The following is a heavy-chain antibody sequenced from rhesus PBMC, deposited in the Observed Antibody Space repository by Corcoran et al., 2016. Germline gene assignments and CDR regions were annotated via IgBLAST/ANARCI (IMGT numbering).Heavy chain of an antibody. V-gene: IGHV3-184*01. CDR2: IRSKAYGGNA. D-gene: IGHD6-43*01. J-gene: IGHJ4*01. Sequence: EVQLVESGGGLVQPGGSLRLSCAASGFTFSDHSMYWVSQAPGKGLAWVVFIRSKAYGGNAEDAASVKGRFTISRYDSKSIAYLQMNSLKTEDTAVYYCTRDRGSSYVFDYWGQGVLVTVSS. CDR3: TRDRGSSYVFDY. CDR1: GFTFSDHS.